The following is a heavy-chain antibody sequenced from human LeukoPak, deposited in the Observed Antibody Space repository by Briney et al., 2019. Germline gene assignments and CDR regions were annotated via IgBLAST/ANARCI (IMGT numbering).Heavy chain of an antibody. CDR2: IIPIFGTA. Sequence: SVKVSCKASGGTFSSYAISWVRQAPGQGLEWMGGIIPIFGTANYAQKFQGRVTITADESTSTAYMELSGLRSEDTAVYYCARDRYYYDSSGYYPSHYYGMDVWGQGTTVTVSS. CDR1: GGTFSSYA. V-gene: IGHV1-69*13. CDR3: ARDRYYYDSSGYYPSHYYGMDV. D-gene: IGHD3-22*01. J-gene: IGHJ6*02.